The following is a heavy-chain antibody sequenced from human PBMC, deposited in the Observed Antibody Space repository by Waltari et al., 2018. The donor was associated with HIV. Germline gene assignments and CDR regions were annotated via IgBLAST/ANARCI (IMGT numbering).Heavy chain of an antibody. D-gene: IGHD6-19*01. J-gene: IGHJ1*01. CDR2: ALYTRRPDVFTGQF. CDR1: GGSIASSDSF. V-gene: IGHV4-39*01. CDR3: VRHAAEFRPDFGWILAGVFEP. Sequence: QVQLQESGPGFVKPSETLSLICNVSGGSIASSDSFWGWIRQSPEMNREWVGSALYTRRPDVFTGQFFAKSSLKSRVALSVDTSKNQVSLRLTSVTAADTGLYYCVRHAAEFRPDFGWILAGVFEPWGLGTQVIVS.